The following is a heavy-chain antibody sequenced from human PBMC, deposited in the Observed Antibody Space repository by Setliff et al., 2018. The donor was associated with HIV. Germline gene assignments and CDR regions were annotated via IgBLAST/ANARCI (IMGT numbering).Heavy chain of an antibody. D-gene: IGHD2-15*01. CDR3: TTLLSGVGTDVFDI. CDR1: GFTFSNAW. J-gene: IGHJ3*02. CDR2: LKSNAEGGTA. V-gene: IGHV3-15*01. Sequence: PGGSLRLSCAGSGFTFSNAWMSWIRQAPGKGLEWVARLKSNAEGGTADYAAPARRRFTISRDDSKTTLYLLMNSLKVEDTAVYYCTTLLSGVGTDVFDIWGQGTMVTVSS.